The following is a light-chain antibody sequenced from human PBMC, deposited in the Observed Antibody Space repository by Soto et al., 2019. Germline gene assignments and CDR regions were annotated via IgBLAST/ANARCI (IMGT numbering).Light chain of an antibody. V-gene: IGLV2-23*01. Sequence: QSALTQPASVSGSPGQSITISCTGTSSDVGSYNLVSWYQQHPGKAPKLMIYEGSKRPSGVSNRFSGSKSGNTASLTISGLQAEYEDDYYCGLYAGSHYVFGTGSMVPV. CDR2: EGS. CDR3: GLYAGSHYV. J-gene: IGLJ1*01. CDR1: SSDVGSYNL.